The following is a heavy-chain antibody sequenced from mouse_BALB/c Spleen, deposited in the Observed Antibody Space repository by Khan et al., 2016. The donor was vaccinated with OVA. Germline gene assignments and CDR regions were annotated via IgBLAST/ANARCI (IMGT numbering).Heavy chain of an antibody. V-gene: IGHV1-4*01. CDR1: GYTFTSYT. CDR3: SISQGYRRNDGWVSY. CDR2: INPSNGYT. Sequence: QIQLVQSGAELARPGASVKMSCKASGYTFTSYTIHWIKERPGQGLEWIGYINPSNGYTNYNQKFKDKATLTTDKSSTTAYLQLSSLTSDESSSYNWSISQGYRRNDGWVSYGVEATL. D-gene: IGHD3-3*01. J-gene: IGHJ3*01.